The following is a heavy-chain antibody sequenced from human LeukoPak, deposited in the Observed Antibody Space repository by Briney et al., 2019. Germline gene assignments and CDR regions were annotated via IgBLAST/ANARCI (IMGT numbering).Heavy chain of an antibody. CDR2: FGPEDGET. Sequence: ASVKVSCKVSGYTLTELSMHWVRQAPGKGLEWMGGFGPEDGETIYAQKFQGRVTMTEDTSTDTAYMELSSLGSEDTAVYYCATMQIAAAGTPPAEDYWGQGTLVTVSS. V-gene: IGHV1-24*01. CDR1: GYTLTELS. D-gene: IGHD6-13*01. J-gene: IGHJ4*02. CDR3: ATMQIAAAGTPPAEDY.